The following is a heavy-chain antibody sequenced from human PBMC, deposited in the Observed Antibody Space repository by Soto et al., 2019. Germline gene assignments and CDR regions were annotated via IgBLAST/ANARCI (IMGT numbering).Heavy chain of an antibody. D-gene: IGHD2-15*01. V-gene: IGHV3-64*01. CDR1: GFTFSSYA. CDR2: ISSNGGST. CDR3: AREWSYYFDY. J-gene: IGHJ4*02. Sequence: GGSLRLSCAASGFTFSSYAMHWVRQAPGKGLEYVSAISSNGGSTYYANSVKGRFTISRDNSKNTLYLQMGSLRAEDMAVYYCAREWSYYFDYWGQGTLVTVSS.